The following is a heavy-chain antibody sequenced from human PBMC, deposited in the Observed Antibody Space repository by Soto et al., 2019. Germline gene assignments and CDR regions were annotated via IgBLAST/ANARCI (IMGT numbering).Heavy chain of an antibody. CDR1: GFTFSNAW. CDR2: IKSKTDGGTT. V-gene: IGHV3-15*01. Sequence: GGSLRLSCAASGFTFSNAWMSWVRQAPGKGLEWVGRIKSKTDGGTTDYAAPVKGRFTISRDDSKNTLYLQMNSLKTEDTAVYYCTTLANYYDSSGYDYWGQGTLVTVSS. CDR3: TTLANYYDSSGYDY. J-gene: IGHJ4*02. D-gene: IGHD3-22*01.